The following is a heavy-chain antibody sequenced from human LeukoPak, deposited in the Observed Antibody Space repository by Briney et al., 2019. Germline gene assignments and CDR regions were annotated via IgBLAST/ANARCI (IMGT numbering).Heavy chain of an antibody. D-gene: IGHD3-10*02. CDR2: IKQDGSEK. CDR3: AELGITMIGGV. V-gene: IGHV3-7*01. CDR1: GFTFSNYW. Sequence: GGSLRLSCAASGFTFSNYWMSWVRQAPGKGLEWVATIKQDGSEKYYGDSVKGRFSISRDNAQNSLYLQMNSLRAEDTAVYYCAELGITMIGGVWGKGTTVTISS. J-gene: IGHJ6*04.